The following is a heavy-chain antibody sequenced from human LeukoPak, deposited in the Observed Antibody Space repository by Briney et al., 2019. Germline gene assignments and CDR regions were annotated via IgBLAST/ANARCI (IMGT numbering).Heavy chain of an antibody. V-gene: IGHV4-34*01. J-gene: IGHJ4*02. CDR2: INHSGST. CDR3: ARGRIAAWKYFDY. Sequence: SETLSLTCAVYGGSFSGYYWSWIRQPPGEGLEWIGEINHSGSTNYNPSLKSRVTISVDTSKNQFSLKLSSVTAADTAVYYCARGRIAAWKYFDYWGQGTLVTVSS. CDR1: GGSFSGYY. D-gene: IGHD6-6*01.